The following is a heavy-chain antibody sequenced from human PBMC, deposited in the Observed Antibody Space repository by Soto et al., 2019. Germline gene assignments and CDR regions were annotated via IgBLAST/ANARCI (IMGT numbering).Heavy chain of an antibody. CDR1: GFTFRSYV. Sequence: GSSLRLSCSASGFTFRSYVMHWVRQAPGKGLEFVSAISSDGGRTYYADSVKGRFTVSRDNSKNTLYFQMSSLRTEDTAVYYCVKDGDYYDSSGDYYEGYFDSWGQGT. CDR3: VKDGDYYDSSGDYYEGYFDS. V-gene: IGHV3-64D*06. CDR2: ISSDGGRT. J-gene: IGHJ4*02. D-gene: IGHD3-22*01.